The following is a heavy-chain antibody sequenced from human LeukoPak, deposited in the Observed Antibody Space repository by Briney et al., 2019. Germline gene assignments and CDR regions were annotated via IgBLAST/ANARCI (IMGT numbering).Heavy chain of an antibody. CDR1: GFTFSSYA. D-gene: IGHD2-8*01. J-gene: IGHJ6*02. CDR3: ATLPNDYLYGMDV. CDR2: ISGSGGST. Sequence: GGSLRLSCAASGFTFSSYAVSWVRQAPGKGLEWVSAISGSGGSTYYADSVKGRFTISRDNSKNTLYLQMNSLRAEDTAVYYCATLPNDYLYGMDVWGQGTTVTVSS. V-gene: IGHV3-23*01.